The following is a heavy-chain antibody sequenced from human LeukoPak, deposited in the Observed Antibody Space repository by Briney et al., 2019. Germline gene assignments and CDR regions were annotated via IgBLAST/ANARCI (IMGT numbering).Heavy chain of an antibody. D-gene: IGHD4-17*01. CDR2: INPNSGGT. CDR1: GNTFTGYY. CDR3: ARSRNSHDYGDYYFVC. J-gene: IGHJ4*02. Sequence: ASVKVSCKASGNTFTGYYIHWVRQAPGQGLEWMGWINPNSGGTNYAQEFQGRVTMTRDTSISTAYMELRLRSDDTAVYYCARSRNSHDYGDYYFVCWGQGTLVTVSS. V-gene: IGHV1-2*02.